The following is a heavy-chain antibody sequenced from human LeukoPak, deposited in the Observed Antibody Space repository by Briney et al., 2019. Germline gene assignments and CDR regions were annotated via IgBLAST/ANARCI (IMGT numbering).Heavy chain of an antibody. CDR3: ARGHASDWGSTDY. CDR1: GVSISSGSYF. D-gene: IGHD3-16*01. V-gene: IGHV4-61*02. J-gene: IGHJ4*02. Sequence: SQTLCLTCTVSGVSISSGSYFWSWIRQPAGKGLEWIGRIYTRGNTNYNPSLKSRVTISVDKSENQFSLKLTSVTAADTAVYYCARGHASDWGSTDYWGQGTLVTVPA. CDR2: IYTRGNT.